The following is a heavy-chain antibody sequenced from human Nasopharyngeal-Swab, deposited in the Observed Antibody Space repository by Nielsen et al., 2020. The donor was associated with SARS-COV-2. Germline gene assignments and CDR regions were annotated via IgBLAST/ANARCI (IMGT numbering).Heavy chain of an antibody. CDR2: ISSSSSTI. V-gene: IGHV3-48*01. J-gene: IGHJ6*03. D-gene: IGHD3-3*01. Sequence: GGSLRLSCAASGFTFSSYSMNWVRQAPGKGLEWVSYISSSSSTIYYADSVKGRFTISRDNSKNTLYLQMNSLRAEDTAVYYCARGGGFLEWFSLPASYYYYYMDVWGKGTTVTVSS. CDR3: ARGGGFLEWFSLPASYYYYYMDV. CDR1: GFTFSSYS.